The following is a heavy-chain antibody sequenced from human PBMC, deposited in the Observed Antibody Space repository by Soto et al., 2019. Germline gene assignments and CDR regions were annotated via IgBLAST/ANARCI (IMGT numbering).Heavy chain of an antibody. CDR2: IYWNDDK. CDR1: GFSLSTSGVG. CDR3: AHRRSPRYYFDY. D-gene: IGHD3-3*01. J-gene: IGHJ4*02. Sequence: QITLKESGPTLVKPTQTLTLTCTFSGFSLSTSGVGVGWIRQPPGKALEWLALIYWNDDKRYSPSLKSRPTITKDTSKNQVVLTMTNMDPVDTATYYCAHRRSPRYYFDYWGQGTLVTVSS. V-gene: IGHV2-5*01.